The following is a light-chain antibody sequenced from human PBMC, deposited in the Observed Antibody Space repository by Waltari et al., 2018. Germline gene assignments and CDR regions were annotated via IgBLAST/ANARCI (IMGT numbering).Light chain of an antibody. CDR3: SSYAGSNMVV. Sequence: QSALTQPPSASGSPGQSVTISCTGTSSDVGGYDHVPWYQQHPGKAPKLTIYEVNKRPSGVPDRFSGSRSGNTASLSVSGLQAEDEADYYCSSYAGSNMVVFGGGTKLTVL. J-gene: IGLJ2*01. CDR1: SSDVGGYDH. V-gene: IGLV2-8*01. CDR2: EVN.